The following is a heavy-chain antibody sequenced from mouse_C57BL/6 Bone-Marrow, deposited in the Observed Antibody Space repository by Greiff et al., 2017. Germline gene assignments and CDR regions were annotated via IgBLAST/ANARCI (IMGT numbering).Heavy chain of an antibody. CDR3: VRDASSGQGGWFAY. D-gene: IGHD3-2*02. CDR2: IRSKSSNYAT. V-gene: IGHV10-3*01. J-gene: IGHJ3*01. Sequence: EVMLVESGGGLVQPKGSLKLSCAASGFNFNTYAMHWVRQAPGKGLEWVARIRSKSSNYATYYADSVKDRFTISRDDSQSMLYLQMNNLKTEDTAMYYCVRDASSGQGGWFAYWGQGTLVTVSA. CDR1: GFNFNTYA.